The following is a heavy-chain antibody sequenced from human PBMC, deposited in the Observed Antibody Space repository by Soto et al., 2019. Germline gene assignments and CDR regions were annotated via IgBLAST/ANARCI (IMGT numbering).Heavy chain of an antibody. Sequence: GGSLRLSCAAFGFTVSGKKYVAWVRQAPGKGLEWVSALYDLDGTYYADSVKGRFTTSSDSSRTTVYLQMNDLRPDDTAVYSCATWHLREHAYDIWGQGTTATVSS. CDR1: GFTVSGKKY. V-gene: IGHV3-53*01. CDR3: ATWHLREHAYDI. J-gene: IGHJ3*02. D-gene: IGHD3-10*01. CDR2: LYDLDGT.